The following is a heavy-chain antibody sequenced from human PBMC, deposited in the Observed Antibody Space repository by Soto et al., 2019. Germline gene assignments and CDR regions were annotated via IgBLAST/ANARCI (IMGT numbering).Heavy chain of an antibody. CDR1: GGSFSGYY. V-gene: IGHV4-34*01. J-gene: IGHJ6*02. CDR3: ARALRYYDSSGYYLRYDYYYGMDV. CDR2: INHRGST. Sequence: SETLSLTCAVYGGSFSGYYWSWIRQPPGKRLEWIGEINHRGSTNYNPSLKSRVTISVDTSKNQFSLKLSSVTAADTAVYYCARALRYYDSSGYYLRYDYYYGMDVWGQGTTVTVSS. D-gene: IGHD3-22*01.